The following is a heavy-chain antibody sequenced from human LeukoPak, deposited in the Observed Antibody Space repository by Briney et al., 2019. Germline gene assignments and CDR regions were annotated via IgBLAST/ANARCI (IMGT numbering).Heavy chain of an antibody. V-gene: IGHV3-23*01. CDR3: AKGFSGSFVDYFDS. Sequence: PGRSLRLSCVASGFTFTDYAMSWVRQAPGEGPEWVSSISGSGGSSYYADAVKGRFNIYRANSKNTLGVQMNSLRAEDTAVYYCAKGFSGSFVDYFDSWGQGAVVTVSS. D-gene: IGHD1-26*01. CDR2: ISGSGGSS. J-gene: IGHJ4*02. CDR1: GFTFTDYA.